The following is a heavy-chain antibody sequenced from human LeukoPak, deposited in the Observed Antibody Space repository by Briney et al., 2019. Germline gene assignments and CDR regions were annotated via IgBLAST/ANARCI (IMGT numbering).Heavy chain of an antibody. CDR2: FYRGETT. D-gene: IGHD2-15*01. V-gene: IGHV3-53*01. Sequence: GGSLRLSCAASGFTFSSSYMYWVRQAPGKGLEWVSFFYRGETTYYAESVRGRFTISRDISKNTLYLLMNSLIPEDAAAYYCAREVVSIPSYFESWGPGTRVTVSS. CDR1: GFTFSSSY. J-gene: IGHJ4*02. CDR3: AREVVSIPSYFES.